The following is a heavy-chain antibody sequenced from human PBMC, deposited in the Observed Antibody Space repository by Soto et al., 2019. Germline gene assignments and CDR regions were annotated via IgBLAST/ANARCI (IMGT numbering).Heavy chain of an antibody. V-gene: IGHV1-69*06. D-gene: IGHD3-3*01. J-gene: IGHJ6*02. CDR1: GGTFSSYA. CDR3: ASGEGDDSWSGHRPYYYYGMDV. CDR2: IIPIFGTA. Sequence: GASVKVSCKASGGTFSSYAISWVRQAPGQGLEWMGGIIPIFGTANYAQKFQGRVTITADKSTSTAYMELSSLRSEDTAVYYCASGEGDDSWSGHRPYYYYGMDVWGQGTTVTVSS.